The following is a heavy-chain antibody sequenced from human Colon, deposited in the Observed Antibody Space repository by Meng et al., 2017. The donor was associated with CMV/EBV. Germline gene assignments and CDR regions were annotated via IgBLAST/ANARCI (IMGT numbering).Heavy chain of an antibody. CDR3: TTYGSGSHDY. Sequence: GESLQISCAASGFTFSNAWMSWVRQAPGTGLEWVGRIKSKTDGGTTDYAAPVKGRFTIARDDSKNTLYLQMNSLKTEDTAVYYCTTYGSGSHDYWGQGTLVTVSS. V-gene: IGHV3-15*01. CDR2: IKSKTDGGTT. J-gene: IGHJ4*02. D-gene: IGHD3-10*01. CDR1: GFTFSNAW.